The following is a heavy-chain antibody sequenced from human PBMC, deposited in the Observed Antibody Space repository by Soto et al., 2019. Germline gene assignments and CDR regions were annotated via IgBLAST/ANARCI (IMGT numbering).Heavy chain of an antibody. Sequence: GGSLRLSCAASGFTFSDYYMSWIRQAPVKGLEWVSYISSSGSTIYYADSVKGRFTISRDNAKNSLYLQMNSLRAEDTAVYYCVRAVRRITMVRGVIITGPDAFDIWGQGTMVTVSS. V-gene: IGHV3-11*01. CDR3: VRAVRRITMVRGVIITGPDAFDI. CDR2: ISSSGSTI. D-gene: IGHD3-10*01. CDR1: GFTFSDYY. J-gene: IGHJ3*02.